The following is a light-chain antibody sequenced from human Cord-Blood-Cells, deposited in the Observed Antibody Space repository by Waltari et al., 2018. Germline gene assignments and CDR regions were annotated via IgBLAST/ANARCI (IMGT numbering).Light chain of an antibody. V-gene: IGKV3-15*01. CDR2: GAS. CDR1: QSVSSN. J-gene: IGKJ2*01. CDR3: QQYNNWYT. Sequence: EIVMTQSPATLSVSPGARATLTCRASQSVSSNLAWYQQKPGQAPRPLIYGASTRATGIPARFSGSESGTEFTLTISSLQSEDFAVYYCQQYNNWYTFGQGTKLEIK.